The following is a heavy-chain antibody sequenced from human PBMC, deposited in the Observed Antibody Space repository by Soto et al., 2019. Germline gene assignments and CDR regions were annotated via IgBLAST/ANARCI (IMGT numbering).Heavy chain of an antibody. D-gene: IGHD6-6*01. Sequence: PSETLSLTCDVSGDTISTGGYTWAWIRQPPGKALEWIGHTYHSGNPYYNPSLKSRVIISVDRSKNQFSLKLSSVTAADTAVYYCARSHIVPRLFMYPYDYWGQGTLVTVSS. V-gene: IGHV4-30-2*01. J-gene: IGHJ4*02. CDR1: GDTISTGGYT. CDR2: TYHSGNP. CDR3: ARSHIVPRLFMYPYDY.